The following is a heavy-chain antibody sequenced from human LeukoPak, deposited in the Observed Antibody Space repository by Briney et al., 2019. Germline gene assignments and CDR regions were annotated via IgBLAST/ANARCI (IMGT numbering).Heavy chain of an antibody. V-gene: IGHV4-38-2*02. Sequence: SETLSLTCTVSGYSISSGYYWGWIRQPPGKGLEWIGRIYTSGSTNYNPSLKSRVTISVDTSKNQFSLKLSSVTAADTAVYYCARDRSYYGSGSYPNWFDPWGQGTLVTVSS. CDR2: IYTSGST. CDR3: ARDRSYYGSGSYPNWFDP. D-gene: IGHD3-10*01. J-gene: IGHJ5*02. CDR1: GYSISSGYY.